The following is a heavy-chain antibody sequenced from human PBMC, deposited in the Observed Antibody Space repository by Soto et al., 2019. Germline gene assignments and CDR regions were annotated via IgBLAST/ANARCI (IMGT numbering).Heavy chain of an antibody. CDR2: ISGSGGST. CDR1: GFTFSSYA. D-gene: IGHD3-10*01. J-gene: IGHJ6*02. CDR3: AKDRGIGDYYSYGMDV. V-gene: IGHV3-23*01. Sequence: GGSLRLSCAASGFTFSSYAMSWVRQAPGKGLEWVSAISGSGGSTYYADSVKGRFTISRDNSKNTLYLQMNSLRAEDTAVYYCAKDRGIGDYYSYGMDVWGQGTTVTVSS.